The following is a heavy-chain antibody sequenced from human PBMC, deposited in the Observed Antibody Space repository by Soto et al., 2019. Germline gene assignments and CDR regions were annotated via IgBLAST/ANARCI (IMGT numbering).Heavy chain of an antibody. J-gene: IGHJ3*01. V-gene: IGHV4-4*02. CDR2: IYHTGST. CDR3: ATNPCGGGRCDTAFEV. CDR1: GGSISSDRW. Sequence: QVQLQESGPGLVQPSGTLSLTCAVSGGSISSDRWWSWVRQPPGKGLEWIGEIYHTGSTNYNPSLKRRVTMSLDKSNNEFSRRLTSVTAADTAVSYCATNPCGGGRCDTAFEVWGQGATVTVSS. D-gene: IGHD2-15*01.